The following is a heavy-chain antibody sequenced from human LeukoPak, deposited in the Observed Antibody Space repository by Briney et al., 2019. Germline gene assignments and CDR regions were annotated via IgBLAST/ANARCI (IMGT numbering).Heavy chain of an antibody. CDR2: ISYDGSNK. V-gene: IGHV3-30*04. J-gene: IGHJ4*02. Sequence: GRSLRLSCAASGFTFSSYAMHWVRQAPGKGLEGVAVISYDGSNKYYADSVKGRFTISRDNSKNTLYLQMNSLRAEDTAVYYCARMTTVTIVLDYWGQGTLVTVSS. CDR1: GFTFSSYA. D-gene: IGHD4-17*01. CDR3: ARMTTVTIVLDY.